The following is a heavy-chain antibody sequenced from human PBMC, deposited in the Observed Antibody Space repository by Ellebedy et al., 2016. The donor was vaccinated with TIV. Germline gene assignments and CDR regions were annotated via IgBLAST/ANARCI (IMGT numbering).Heavy chain of an antibody. CDR2: ISSHGMTT. Sequence: GESLKISCTASGFSFSNYGMHWVRQAPGKGLEWVAVISSHGMTTYYADSVKGRFTISRDNSNNSLYLQMNSLRAEDTAVYFCTKEGAVAGAPAYLAYDYWGQGTLVTVSS. D-gene: IGHD6-19*01. J-gene: IGHJ4*02. CDR3: TKEGAVAGAPAYLAYDY. V-gene: IGHV3-30*19. CDR1: GFSFSNYG.